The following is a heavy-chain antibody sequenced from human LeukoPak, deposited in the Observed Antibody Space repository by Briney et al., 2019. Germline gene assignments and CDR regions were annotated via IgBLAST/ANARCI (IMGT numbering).Heavy chain of an antibody. V-gene: IGHV1-3*01. J-gene: IGHJ4*02. CDR3: ARAGYGSGSYSPDY. CDR1: GYTFTSYA. D-gene: IGHD3-10*01. Sequence: ASVKVSCKASGYTFTSYAMHWVRQAPGQRLEWMGWSNAGNGNTKYSQKFQGRVTITADKSTSTAYMELSSLRSEDTAVYYCARAGYGSGSYSPDYWGQGTLVTVSS. CDR2: SNAGNGNT.